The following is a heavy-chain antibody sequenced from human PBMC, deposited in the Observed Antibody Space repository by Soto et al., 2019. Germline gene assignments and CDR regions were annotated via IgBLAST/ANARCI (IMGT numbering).Heavy chain of an antibody. D-gene: IGHD6-19*01. J-gene: IGHJ4*02. CDR3: ARDSGSSGWSLDY. CDR2: ICYSGST. V-gene: IGHV4-31*03. Sequence: SETLSLACTVSGGSISRGGHYWSWICQHPGKGLEWIGYICYSGSTYYNPSLKSRVPISVDTSKNQFSRKVSSVTAADTPLYYCARDSGSSGWSLDYWDQGTLVTVSS. CDR1: GGSISRGGHY.